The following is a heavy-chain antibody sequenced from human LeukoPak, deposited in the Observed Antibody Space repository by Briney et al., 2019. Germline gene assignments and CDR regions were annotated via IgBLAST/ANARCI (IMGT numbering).Heavy chain of an antibody. D-gene: IGHD1-26*01. V-gene: IGHV1-2*02. CDR3: ARGEEWEPYYFDY. CDR2: INPNSGGT. Sequence: APVKVSCKASGYTFTGYYMHWVRQAPGQGLEWMGWINPNSGGTNYAQKFQGRVTMTRDTSISTAYMELSRLRSDDTAVYYCARGEEWEPYYFDYWGQGTLVTVSS. J-gene: IGHJ4*02. CDR1: GYTFTGYY.